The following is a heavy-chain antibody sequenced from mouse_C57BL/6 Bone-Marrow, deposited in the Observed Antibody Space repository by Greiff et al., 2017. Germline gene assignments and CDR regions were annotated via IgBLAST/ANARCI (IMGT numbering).Heavy chain of an antibody. CDR3: AREETGHAWFAY. V-gene: IGHV1-69*01. D-gene: IGHD4-1*01. J-gene: IGHJ3*01. Sequence: QVQLQQSGAELVMPGASVKLSCKASGYTFTSYWMHWVKQRPGQGLEWIGEIDPSDSYTNYNQKFKGKSTLTVDKSSSTAYMQLSSLTSEDSAVYYCAREETGHAWFAYWGQGTLVTVSA. CDR1: GYTFTSYW. CDR2: IDPSDSYT.